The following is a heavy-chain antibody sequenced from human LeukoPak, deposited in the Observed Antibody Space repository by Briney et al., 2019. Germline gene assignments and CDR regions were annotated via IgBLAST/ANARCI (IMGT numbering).Heavy chain of an antibody. CDR1: GGSFSGYY. Sequence: SETLSLTCAVYGGSFSGYYWSWIRQPPGKGLEWTGEINHSGSTNYNPSIKSRVTISVDTSKNQCSLKLSSVTAADTAVYYCARLGLWFGELGYGYWGQGTLVTVSS. J-gene: IGHJ4*02. V-gene: IGHV4-34*01. CDR2: INHSGST. CDR3: ARLGLWFGELGYGY. D-gene: IGHD3-10*01.